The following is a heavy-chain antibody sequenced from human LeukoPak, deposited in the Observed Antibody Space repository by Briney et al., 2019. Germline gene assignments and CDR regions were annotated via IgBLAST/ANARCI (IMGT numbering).Heavy chain of an antibody. D-gene: IGHD3-22*01. CDR3: ARMTPTIRYYYDSSGYGVDY. CDR2: INHSGST. CDR1: GGSFSGYY. V-gene: IGHV4-34*01. J-gene: IGHJ4*02. Sequence: SETLSLTCAVYGGSFSGYYWSWIRQPPEKGLEWIGEINHSGSTNYNPSLKSRVTISVDTSKNQFSLKLSSVTAADTAVYYCARMTPTIRYYYDSSGYGVDYWGQGTLVTVSS.